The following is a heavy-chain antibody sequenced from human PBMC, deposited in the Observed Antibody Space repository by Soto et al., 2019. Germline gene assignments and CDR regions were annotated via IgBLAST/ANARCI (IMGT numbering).Heavy chain of an antibody. Sequence: QVPLVQSGVEVREPGASVKVSCKAVRYIFTNYGVSWVRQAPGQGLEWMGWITTYNGNTEYAQKFQGRVTMTTDASTSTAYRELGSLRSDDTAIYYCARAMTGYGMDVWGQGTTVTVSS. V-gene: IGHV1-18*01. CDR2: ITTYNGNT. CDR3: ARAMTGYGMDV. CDR1: RYIFTNYG. J-gene: IGHJ6*02.